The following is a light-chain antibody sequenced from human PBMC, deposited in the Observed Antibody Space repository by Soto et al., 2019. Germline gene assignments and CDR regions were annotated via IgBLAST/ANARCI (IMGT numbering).Light chain of an antibody. J-gene: IGKJ1*01. V-gene: IGKV3-20*01. CDR2: GAS. Sequence: EIALTQSPGTLSLSPGERATLSCRASQSVSSSYLGWYQQKPGQAPRLLIYGASSRATGIPDRFSGSGSGTDFTLTISRLEPEDFAVYYCQQYGSSPRTFGQGTKVDIK. CDR3: QQYGSSPRT. CDR1: QSVSSSY.